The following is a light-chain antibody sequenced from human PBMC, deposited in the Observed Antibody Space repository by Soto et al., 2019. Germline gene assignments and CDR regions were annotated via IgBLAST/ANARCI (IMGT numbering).Light chain of an antibody. V-gene: IGKV3-20*01. Sequence: MVLTQSPGTLFLSPGERATLSCRSSHSVSSSYVAWYQQKPGQPPRLXIYGASSRATGIPDSFSGSGSGTDFTLTISRLEPEDFAVYYCQQYGSSQWTFGQGTKVDI. J-gene: IGKJ1*01. CDR1: HSVSSSY. CDR2: GAS. CDR3: QQYGSSQWT.